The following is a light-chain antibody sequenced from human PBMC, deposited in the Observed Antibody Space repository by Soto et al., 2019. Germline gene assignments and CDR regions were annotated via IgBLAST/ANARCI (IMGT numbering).Light chain of an antibody. Sequence: EILMTQSPATLSVSPGXRATLSCRASQSVISNLAWYQQKPGQPPRLLIYGASTRATGVPARFSGSGSGTAFTLNISSLQSEDFAVYYCQQYYNWPPARTFGQGTKVDIK. CDR2: GAS. CDR1: QSVISN. CDR3: QQYYNWPPART. J-gene: IGKJ1*01. V-gene: IGKV3-15*01.